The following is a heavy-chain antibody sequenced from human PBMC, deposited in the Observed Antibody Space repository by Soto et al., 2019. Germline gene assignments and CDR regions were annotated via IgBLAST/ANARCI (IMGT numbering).Heavy chain of an antibody. CDR1: GYSFSNYW. V-gene: IGHV5-51*01. CDR2: IYPGDSDT. D-gene: IGHD3-10*01. CDR3: ARLPQYLCFGALLSRVDYFNY. J-gene: IGHJ4*02. Sequence: GESLKISCTGSGYSFSNYWIAWVRQMPGKGLEWMGIIYPGDSDTRYSPSFQGQVTVSADTSTKTAYLQWSILKASDTAIYYCARLPQYLCFGALLSRVDYFNYWGPGTLVTVSS.